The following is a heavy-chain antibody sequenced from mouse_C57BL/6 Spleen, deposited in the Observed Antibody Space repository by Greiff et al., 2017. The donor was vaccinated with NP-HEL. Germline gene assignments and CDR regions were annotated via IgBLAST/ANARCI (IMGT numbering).Heavy chain of an antibody. V-gene: IGHV1-26*01. Sequence: VQLQQSGPELVKPGASVKISCKASGYTFTDYYMNWVKQSHGKSLEWIGDITPNNGGTSYNQKFKGKATLTVYKSSSTAYMELRSLTSEDSAVYYCARTLYYYGSSPWFAYWGQGTLVTVSA. D-gene: IGHD1-1*01. CDR2: ITPNNGGT. J-gene: IGHJ3*01. CDR1: GYTFTDYY. CDR3: ARTLYYYGSSPWFAY.